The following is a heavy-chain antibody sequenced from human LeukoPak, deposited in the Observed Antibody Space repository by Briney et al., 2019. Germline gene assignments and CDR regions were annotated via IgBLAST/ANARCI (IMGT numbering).Heavy chain of an antibody. J-gene: IGHJ4*02. Sequence: PSETLSLTCIVSGYSISSGYYWGWIRQPPGKGLEWIGYIYYSGSTNYNPSLKSRVTISVDTSKNQFSLKLSSVTAADTAVYYCARGVSRLNFDYWGQGTLVTVSS. D-gene: IGHD2-21*02. CDR3: ARGVSRLNFDY. CDR2: IYYSGST. CDR1: GYSISSGYY. V-gene: IGHV4-61*01.